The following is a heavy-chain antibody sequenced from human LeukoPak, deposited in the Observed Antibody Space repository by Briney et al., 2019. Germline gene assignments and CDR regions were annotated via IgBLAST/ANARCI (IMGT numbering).Heavy chain of an antibody. CDR1: GFTFSSYA. CDR3: ARDELPVDTAMALDY. J-gene: IGHJ4*02. Sequence: GGSLRLSCAASGFTFSSYAMSWVRQAPGKGLEWVAVIWYDGSNKYYADSVKGRFTISRDNSKNTLYLQMNSLRAEDTAVYYCARDELPVDTAMALDYWGQGTLVTVSS. V-gene: IGHV3-33*08. CDR2: IWYDGSNK. D-gene: IGHD5-18*01.